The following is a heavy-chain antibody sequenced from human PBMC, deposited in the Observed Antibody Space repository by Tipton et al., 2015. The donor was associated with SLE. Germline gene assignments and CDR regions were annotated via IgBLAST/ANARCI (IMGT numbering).Heavy chain of an antibody. Sequence: TLSLTCSVSGGSISNSNYYWAWIRQPPGAGLEWIGTVYYTGTTYFKPSLKSRLIISVDTSKNQFSLKLTSVTAADTAVDYCARGSGYGDSHLDFWSQGTLVTVSS. CDR1: GGSISNSNYY. CDR3: ARGSGYGDSHLDF. CDR2: VYYTGTT. J-gene: IGHJ4*02. D-gene: IGHD4-17*01. V-gene: IGHV4-39*07.